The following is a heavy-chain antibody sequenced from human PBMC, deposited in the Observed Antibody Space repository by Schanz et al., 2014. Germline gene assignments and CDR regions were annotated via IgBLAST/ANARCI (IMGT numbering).Heavy chain of an antibody. Sequence: QVQLVQSEAEVKKPGSSVKVSCKASGGTFSSYTISWVRQAPGQGLEWMGRIIPILGIANYAQNFQGRVTITADTSTNTAYMELSSLRSEDTAVYYCAREVGLYDRGWFDPWGQGTLVTVSS. D-gene: IGHD3-22*01. J-gene: IGHJ5*02. CDR3: AREVGLYDRGWFDP. CDR2: IIPILGIA. CDR1: GGTFSSYT. V-gene: IGHV1-69*08.